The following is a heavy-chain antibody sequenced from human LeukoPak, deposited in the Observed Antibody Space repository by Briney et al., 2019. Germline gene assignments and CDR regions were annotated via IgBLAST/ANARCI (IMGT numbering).Heavy chain of an antibody. CDR3: ARAYSIDAFDI. CDR1: GYTFTSFG. CDR2: ISAYNGNT. Sequence: ASVKVSCKASGYTFTSFGISWVRQAPGQGLELMGWISAYNGNTNYAQKLQGRVTMTTDTSTTTAYMDLRSLRSDDTAMYYCARAYSIDAFDIWGQGTMVTVSS. V-gene: IGHV1-18*01. J-gene: IGHJ3*02. D-gene: IGHD1-26*01.